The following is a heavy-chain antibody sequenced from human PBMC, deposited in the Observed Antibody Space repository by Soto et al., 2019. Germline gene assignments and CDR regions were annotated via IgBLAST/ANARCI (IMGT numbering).Heavy chain of an antibody. Sequence: PSETLSLTCAVYGGSFSGYYWSWIRQPPGKGLEWIGEINHSGSTNYNPSLKSRVTISVDTSKNQFSLKLSSVTAADTAVYYCARAFRGGRYFNWVAPWGQGTLVTVS. J-gene: IGHJ5*02. V-gene: IGHV4-34*01. CDR1: GGSFSGYY. CDR2: INHSGST. D-gene: IGHD3-9*01. CDR3: ARAFRGGRYFNWVAP.